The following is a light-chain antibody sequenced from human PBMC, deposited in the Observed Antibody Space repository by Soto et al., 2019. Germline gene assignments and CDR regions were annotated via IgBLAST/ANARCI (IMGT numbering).Light chain of an antibody. CDR2: DAS. Sequence: MTQSPLSLPATPGEPASISCRSSQSISSYLNWYQQKPGKAPKLLIYDASSLQSGVPSRFSGSGSGTDFTLTISSLQPEDFATYYCQQSYSTHITFGQGTRLEIK. CDR3: QQSYSTHIT. J-gene: IGKJ5*01. CDR1: QSISSY. V-gene: IGKV1-39*01.